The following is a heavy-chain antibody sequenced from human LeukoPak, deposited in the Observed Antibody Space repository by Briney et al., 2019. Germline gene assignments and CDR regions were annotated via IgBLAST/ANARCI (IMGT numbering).Heavy chain of an antibody. J-gene: IGHJ4*02. Sequence: SETLSLTCDVYNASFGPYYWSWLRQSPGKGLEYIGEVNYRGDGNYNPSLNSRASISIDTSKKQFSLRLMSVTAADTAMYYCARETSLHIFDSWGQGTLVTVSS. D-gene: IGHD2-21*01. CDR3: ARETSLHIFDS. CDR1: NASFGPYY. V-gene: IGHV4-34*01. CDR2: VNYRGDG.